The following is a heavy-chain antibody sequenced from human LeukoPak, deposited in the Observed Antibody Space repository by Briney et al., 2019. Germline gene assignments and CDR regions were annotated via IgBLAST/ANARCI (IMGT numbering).Heavy chain of an antibody. D-gene: IGHD3-10*01. CDR1: GYTFTGYY. CDR2: INPNSGGT. J-gene: IGHJ6*03. V-gene: IGHV1-2*02. Sequence: ASVKVSCKASGYTFTGYYMHWGRQAPGQGLKWMGWINPNSGGTNYAQKFQGRVTMTRDTSISTAYMELSRLRSDDTAVYYCARGFGELYYYYYYMDVWGKGTTVTVSS. CDR3: ARGFGELYYYYYYMDV.